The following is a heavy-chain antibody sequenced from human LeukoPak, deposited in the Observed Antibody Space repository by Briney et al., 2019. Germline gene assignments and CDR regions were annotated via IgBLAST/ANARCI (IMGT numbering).Heavy chain of an antibody. V-gene: IGHV3-23*01. D-gene: IGHD1/OR15-1a*01. CDR2: IGTDGRNI. Sequence: QPGRSLRLSCAASDFSFQSFPMIWVRQAPGKGLEWVSVIGTDGRNIHYADSVKGRFTISRDNSKKTLYLQMTSLRAEDTALYFCANYQQRPPAMDFWGQGTTVTVSS. CDR3: ANYQQRPPAMDF. J-gene: IGHJ6*02. CDR1: DFSFQSFP.